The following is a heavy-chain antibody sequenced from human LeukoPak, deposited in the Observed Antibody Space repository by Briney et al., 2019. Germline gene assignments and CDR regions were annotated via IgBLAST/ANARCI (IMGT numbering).Heavy chain of an antibody. CDR2: ISYNGST. CDR1: GGSISGYF. Sequence: SETLSLTCTVSGGSISGYFWSWIRQPPGKGLEWIGYISYNGSTNYNPSLKSRVTISVDTSKNQFSLKLTSVTAADTAVYYCARATKIRRYYYDSSACYYCVFDIWGQGTMVTVSS. J-gene: IGHJ3*02. CDR3: ARATKIRRYYYDSSACYYCVFDI. D-gene: IGHD3-22*01. V-gene: IGHV4-59*01.